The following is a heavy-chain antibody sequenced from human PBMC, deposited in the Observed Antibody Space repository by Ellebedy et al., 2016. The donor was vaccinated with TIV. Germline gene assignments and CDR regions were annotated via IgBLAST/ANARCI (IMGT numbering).Heavy chain of an antibody. D-gene: IGHD2-21*01. CDR3: ARDRFIVPGTRAFYGMDV. Sequence: AAPVKVSCKASGYTFTTYGVSWVRQAPGQGLEWMGWINPNKGNTVYAQNLQDRVTLTTDTSTRTAYMELRGLRSDDTAVYFCARDRFIVPGTRAFYGMDVWGQGTTVTVSS. J-gene: IGHJ6*02. V-gene: IGHV1-18*04. CDR2: INPNKGNT. CDR1: GYTFTTYG.